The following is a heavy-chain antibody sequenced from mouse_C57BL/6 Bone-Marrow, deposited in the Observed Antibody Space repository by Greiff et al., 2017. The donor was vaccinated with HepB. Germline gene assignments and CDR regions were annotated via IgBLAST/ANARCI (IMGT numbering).Heavy chain of an antibody. V-gene: IGHV1-64*01. Sequence: VQLVESGAELVKPGASVKLSCKASGYTFTSYWMHWVKQRPGQGLEWIGMIHPNSGSTNYNEKFKSKATLTVDKSSSTAYMQLSSLTSEDSAVYYCAREGVVTTFFAYWGQGTLVTVSA. CDR2: IHPNSGST. J-gene: IGHJ3*01. CDR3: AREGVVTTFFAY. D-gene: IGHD2-2*01. CDR1: GYTFTSYW.